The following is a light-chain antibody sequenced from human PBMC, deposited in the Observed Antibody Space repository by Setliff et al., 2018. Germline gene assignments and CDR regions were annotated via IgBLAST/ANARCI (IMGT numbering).Light chain of an antibody. CDR2: DTS. CDR1: QDITNS. Sequence: DIQMTQSPSSLSASVGDRVTIACRARQDITNSLAWYQQRPGKAPKLLLYDTSRLESGVSSRFSGSGSGTDYTLTINSLQPEDFATYYCQQYSVLPWTFGQGTK. J-gene: IGKJ1*01. CDR3: QQYSVLPWT. V-gene: IGKV1-NL1*01.